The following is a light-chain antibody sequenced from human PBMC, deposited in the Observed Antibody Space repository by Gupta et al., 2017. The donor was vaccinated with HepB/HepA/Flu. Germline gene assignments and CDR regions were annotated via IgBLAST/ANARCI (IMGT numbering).Light chain of an antibody. CDR3: SSYTSSSTIYVV. V-gene: IGLV2-14*03. J-gene: IGLJ2*01. CDR1: SSDVGGYNY. Sequence: QSALTQPASVSGSPGRSITISCTGTSSDVGGYNYVYWYQQHPGKAPKLMIYDVSNRPSGVSDRFSGSKSGTTAALTISGLPAEDEDDYYCSSYTSSSTIYVVFGGGTKLTVL. CDR2: DVS.